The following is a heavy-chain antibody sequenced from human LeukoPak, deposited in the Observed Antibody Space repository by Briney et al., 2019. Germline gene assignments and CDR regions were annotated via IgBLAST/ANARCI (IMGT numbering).Heavy chain of an antibody. CDR1: GYTFTDYY. D-gene: IGHD2-15*01. V-gene: IGHV1-2*02. CDR3: ARDSSVIGVVAASGDDAFDI. CDR2: INPNSGGT. J-gene: IGHJ3*02. Sequence: ASVKVSCKASGYTFTDYYMHWVRQAPGQGLEWMGWINPNSGGTNYAQKFQGRVTMTRDTSISTVYMEMSRLRSDDTAVYYCARDSSVIGVVAASGDDAFDIWGQGTMVTVSS.